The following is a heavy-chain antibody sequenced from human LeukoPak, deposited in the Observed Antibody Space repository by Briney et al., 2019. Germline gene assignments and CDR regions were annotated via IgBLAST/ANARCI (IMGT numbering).Heavy chain of an antibody. Sequence: GGSLRLSCAGSGFTFGGYGMHWFRQTPGKGLEWVAVIADDGSRTFYADSVKGRFTISRDNSKNTMSVQMDDLRAEDTAVYYCTRYNNDHFDYWGQGTLVTVSS. CDR3: TRYNNDHFDY. D-gene: IGHD1-14*01. J-gene: IGHJ4*02. CDR1: GFTFGGYG. V-gene: IGHV3-33*01. CDR2: IADDGSRT.